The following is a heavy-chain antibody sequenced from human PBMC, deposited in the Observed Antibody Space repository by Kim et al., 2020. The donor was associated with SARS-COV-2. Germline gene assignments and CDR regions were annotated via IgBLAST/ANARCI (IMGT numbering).Heavy chain of an antibody. V-gene: IGHV3-23*01. Sequence: GGSLRLSCVASGFTFSNYAMSWVRQAPGKGLEWVAGISGDGGTTYYADSVKGRFTISRDNSKNTLYLQMNSLRAEDTAVYYCVRGGGSGAKWHMDYWGQG. CDR3: VRGGGSGAKWHMDY. J-gene: IGHJ4*02. CDR2: ISGDGGTT. D-gene: IGHD2-15*01. CDR1: GFTFSNYA.